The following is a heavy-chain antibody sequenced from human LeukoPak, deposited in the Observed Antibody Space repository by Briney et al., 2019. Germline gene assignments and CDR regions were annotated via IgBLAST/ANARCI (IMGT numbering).Heavy chain of an antibody. CDR3: ANSWEYCSGGSCPDY. CDR1: GFTFSSYW. CDR2: INSDGSST. J-gene: IGHJ4*02. V-gene: IGHV3-74*01. Sequence: GGSLRLSCAASGFTFSSYWMHWVRQAPGKGLVWVSRINSDGSSTNYADSVKGRFTISRDNAKNTLYLQMNSLRAEDTAVYYCANSWEYCSGGSCPDYWGQGTLVTVSS. D-gene: IGHD2-15*01.